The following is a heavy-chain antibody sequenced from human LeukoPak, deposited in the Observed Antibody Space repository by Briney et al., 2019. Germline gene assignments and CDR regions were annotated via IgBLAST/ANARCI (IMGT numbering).Heavy chain of an antibody. D-gene: IGHD1-14*01. CDR1: GLTFSTSS. V-gene: IGHV3-21*06. Sequence: VGSLRLSCTASGLTFSTSSFNWVRQAPGRGLAWVASIGPTGSDRYHADSIKGRFTISRDNANNFLYLQMNSLRAEDTAVYYCATETNGRHYDYWGQGTLLTVSS. CDR2: IGPTGSDR. CDR3: ATETNGRHYDY. J-gene: IGHJ4*02.